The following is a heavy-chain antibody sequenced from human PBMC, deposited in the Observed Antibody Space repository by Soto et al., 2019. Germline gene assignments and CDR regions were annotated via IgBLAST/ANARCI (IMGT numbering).Heavy chain of an antibody. CDR3: VRQGIGFLHGLVDV. D-gene: IGHD3-10*01. Sequence: QVQVQQLGPGLVKPSETLSLTCTVSSGPSKSHNWGWIRQPPGRGLEWIGYVYDTWSTSYNPSLKGRVTVSADTSTTRISLTLRFVTAADTAVYYCVRQGIGFLHGLVDVWGQGTTVIVSS. V-gene: IGHV4-59*08. CDR1: SGPSKSHN. J-gene: IGHJ6*01. CDR2: VYDTWST.